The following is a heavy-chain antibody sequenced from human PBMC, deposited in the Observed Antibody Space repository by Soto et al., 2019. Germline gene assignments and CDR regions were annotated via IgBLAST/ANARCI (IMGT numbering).Heavy chain of an antibody. V-gene: IGHV1-69*01. CDR1: GGTFSSHA. CDR3: ARCDVCYPGGDDAFDL. J-gene: IGHJ3*01. Sequence: QVQLVQSGAEVKKPGSSVKVSCKTSGGTFSSHALTWLRQAPGQGLEWMGGIIPMFGTTYTSQKFQGRVAISADETTSTLELSSLRSEDTGVYFCARCDVCYPGGDDAFDLWGQGTTVIVSS. D-gene: IGHD2-21*02. CDR2: IIPMFGTT.